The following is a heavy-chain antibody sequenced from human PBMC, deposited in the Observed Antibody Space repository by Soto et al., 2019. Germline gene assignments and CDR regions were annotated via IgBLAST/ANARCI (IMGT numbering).Heavy chain of an antibody. CDR1: GFTFRTYA. J-gene: IGHJ5*02. D-gene: IGHD6-25*01. V-gene: IGHV3-23*01. CDR2: ISNSGGRT. Sequence: EVQLLESGGGFVQPGGSLRLSCVVSGFTFRTYAMTWVRQAPGKGLEWVSFISNSGGRTNYADSVRGRFTTSRDNSKNTLYLQMNSLRAEDTALYYCAKRHASGSWGPGTQVTVSS. CDR3: AKRHASGS.